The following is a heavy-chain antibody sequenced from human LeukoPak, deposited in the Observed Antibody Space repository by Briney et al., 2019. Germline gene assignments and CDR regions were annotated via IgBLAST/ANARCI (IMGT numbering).Heavy chain of an antibody. V-gene: IGHV5-51*01. CDR1: GYSFTSYW. D-gene: IGHD6-19*01. CDR3: ARRSSGWSFNY. J-gene: IGHJ4*02. Sequence: GQSLNNSCKGSGYSFTSYWIGWVRQMPGKDLEWVGIIYPSDSHTRYSPSFQGQVTISADKSIRTAYLQWSSLKASDTAMYYCARRSSGWSFNYWGQGALFTLSS. CDR2: IYPSDSHT.